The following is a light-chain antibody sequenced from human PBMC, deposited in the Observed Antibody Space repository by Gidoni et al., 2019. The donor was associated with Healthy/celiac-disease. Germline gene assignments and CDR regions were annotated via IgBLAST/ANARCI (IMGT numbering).Light chain of an antibody. CDR1: NIGSKS. CDR2: DDS. V-gene: IGLV3-21*03. Sequence: SYVLTQPPSVPVAPRMTARITCWGNNIGSKSVHWYQQRPGKAPVRVVYDDSDRPSGIPERFSGSNSGNTATLSISRVEAGDEADYYCQVWDSSSDHVVFGGGTKLTVL. CDR3: QVWDSSSDHVV. J-gene: IGLJ2*01.